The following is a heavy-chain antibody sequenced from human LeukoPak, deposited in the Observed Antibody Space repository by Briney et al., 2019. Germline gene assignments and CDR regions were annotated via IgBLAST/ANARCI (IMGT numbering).Heavy chain of an antibody. CDR2: IYHTGSA. D-gene: IGHD2-2*01. CDR3: ARYCTSTTCILRGFDY. V-gene: IGHV4-38-2*01. CDR1: GYSFTSGHY. Sequence: SENLSLNCSVSGYSFTSGHYWGWIRQPPGKGLEWIANIYHTGSAHYNPSLKSRVTISVDTSTNQFSLKLSSVTAADTAVYYCARYCTSTTCILRGFDYWGQGTLVTVSS. J-gene: IGHJ4*02.